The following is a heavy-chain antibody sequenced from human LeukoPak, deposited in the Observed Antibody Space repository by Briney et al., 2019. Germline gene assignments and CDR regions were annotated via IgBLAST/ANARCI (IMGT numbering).Heavy chain of an antibody. CDR1: GYTFTSYY. CDR3: ARNQKTPPPPVDTAMVPSYYYYGMDV. J-gene: IGHJ6*02. CDR2: INPSGGST. V-gene: IGHV1-46*01. Sequence: ASVKVSCKASGYTFTSYYMHWVRQAPGQGLEWMGIINPSGGSTSYAQKFQGRVTMTRDTSTSTVYMELSSLRSEDTAVYYCARNQKTPPPPVDTAMVPSYYYYGMDVWGQGTTVTVSS. D-gene: IGHD5-18*01.